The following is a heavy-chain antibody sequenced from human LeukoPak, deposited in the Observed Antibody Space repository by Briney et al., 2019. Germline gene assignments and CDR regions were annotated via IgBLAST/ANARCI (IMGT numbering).Heavy chain of an antibody. CDR2: ISSSGSTI. CDR3: ARGGRIYYGSGSRGGFYFDY. D-gene: IGHD3-10*01. CDR1: GFTFSSYE. V-gene: IGHV3-48*03. J-gene: IGHJ4*02. Sequence: GGSLRLSCAASGFTFSSYEMNWVRQAPGKGLEWVSYISSSGSTIYYADSVKGRFTISRDNAKNSLYLQMNSLSAEDTAVYYCARGGRIYYGSGSRGGFYFDYWGQGTLVTVSS.